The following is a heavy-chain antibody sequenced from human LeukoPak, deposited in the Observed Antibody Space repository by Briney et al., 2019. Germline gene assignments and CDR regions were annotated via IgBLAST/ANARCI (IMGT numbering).Heavy chain of an antibody. D-gene: IGHD1-1*01. CDR2: IIPILAIA. CDR3: ARVLIPGTDYFDS. CDR1: GGTFSTYA. Sequence: SVKVSFKASGGTFSTYAISWVRQAPGQRLEWMGRIIPILAIANYAQKFQGRVTLTADRSTSTAYMELSSLRSEDTAVYYCARVLIPGTDYFDSWGQGTLVSVFS. V-gene: IGHV1-69*04. J-gene: IGHJ4*02.